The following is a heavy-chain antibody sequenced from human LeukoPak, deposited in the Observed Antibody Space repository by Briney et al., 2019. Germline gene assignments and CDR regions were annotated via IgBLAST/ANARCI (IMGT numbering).Heavy chain of an antibody. D-gene: IGHD3-3*01. V-gene: IGHV4-39*01. J-gene: IGHJ4*02. CDR2: IYYSGST. Sequence: PSETLSLTCTVSGGSISSSSYYWGWIRQPPGKGLEWIGSIYYSGSTYYNPSLKSRVTISVDTSKNQFSLKLSSVTAADTAVYYCARVLDSPTQVLRFLEWLSETPHFDYWGQGTLVTVSS. CDR1: GGSISSSSYY. CDR3: ARVLDSPTQVLRFLEWLSETPHFDY.